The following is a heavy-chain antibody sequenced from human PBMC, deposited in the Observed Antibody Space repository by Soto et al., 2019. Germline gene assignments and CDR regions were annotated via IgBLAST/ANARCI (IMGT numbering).Heavy chain of an antibody. CDR1: GFTFSNAW. CDR2: IQSNTDGGTT. CDR3: TTGLRRPGDFSGDGARS. Sequence: EVQLVESGGGLVKPGGSLRLSCAASGFTFSNAWMNWVRQAPGKGLEWVGRIQSNTDGGTTDYAAPVKGRFTISRDDSKNTLYLQMNSLKTEDTAVYYCTTGLRRPGDFSGDGARSSGQGTLVTVSS. D-gene: IGHD7-27*01. V-gene: IGHV3-15*07. J-gene: IGHJ5*02.